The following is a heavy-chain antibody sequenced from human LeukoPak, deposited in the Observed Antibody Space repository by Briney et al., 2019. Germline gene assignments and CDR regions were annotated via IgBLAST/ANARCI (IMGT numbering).Heavy chain of an antibody. D-gene: IGHD3-10*01. J-gene: IGHJ6*03. CDR2: IITIFGTA. V-gene: IGHV1-69*05. CDR1: GGTFSSYA. CDR3: ARDLWYYYGSGSYYIPSDMDV. Sequence: SVKVSCKASGGTFSSYAISWVRQAPGQGLEWMGRIITIFGTANYAQKIQGRVTITTDESTSTAYMELSSLRSEDTAVYYCARDLWYYYGSGSYYIPSDMDVWGKGTTVTVSS.